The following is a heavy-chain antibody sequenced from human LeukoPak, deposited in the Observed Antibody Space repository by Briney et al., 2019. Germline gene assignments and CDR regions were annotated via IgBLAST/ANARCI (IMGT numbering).Heavy chain of an antibody. J-gene: IGHJ4*02. V-gene: IGHV3-23*01. D-gene: IGHD6-13*01. Sequence: HPGGSLRLSCAGSGFTFRSYAMSWVRQAPGKGLEWISVISGSGGTTHYADSVKGRFTISRDNSKNTLFLQMNSLRAEDTALYYCAKRTIYSSSWYSFDYWGQGTLVTVSS. CDR1: GFTFRSYA. CDR3: AKRTIYSSSWYSFDY. CDR2: ISGSGGTT.